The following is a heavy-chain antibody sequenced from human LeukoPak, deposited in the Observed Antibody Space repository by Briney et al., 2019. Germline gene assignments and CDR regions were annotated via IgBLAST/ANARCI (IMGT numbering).Heavy chain of an antibody. J-gene: IGHJ4*02. D-gene: IGHD5-24*01. V-gene: IGHV4-34*01. Sequence: SETLSLTCAGYGGSFSGYYWSWIRQPPGKGLEWIGEISHSGSTNYNPSLKSRVTISVDTSKNQFSLKLSSVTAADTAVYYCARGTSPKMADAAYWGQGTLVTVSS. CDR3: ARGTSPKMADAAY. CDR2: ISHSGST. CDR1: GGSFSGYY.